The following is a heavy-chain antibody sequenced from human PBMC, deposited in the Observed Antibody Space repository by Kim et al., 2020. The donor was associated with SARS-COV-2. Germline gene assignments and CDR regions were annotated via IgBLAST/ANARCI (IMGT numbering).Heavy chain of an antibody. CDR3: ARDPNHYFDY. Sequence: STSYAQKFQGRVTVTRDTSTSTVYMELSSLRSEDTAVYYCARDPNHYFDYWGQGTLVTVSS. CDR2: ST. V-gene: IGHV1-46*01. J-gene: IGHJ4*02.